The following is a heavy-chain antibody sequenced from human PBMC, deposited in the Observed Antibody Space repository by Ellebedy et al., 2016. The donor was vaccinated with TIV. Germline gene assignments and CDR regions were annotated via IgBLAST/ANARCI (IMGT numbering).Heavy chain of an antibody. CDR1: GGTFSSYA. V-gene: IGHV1-69*04. CDR3: ARAKNSGYPNTNWFDP. J-gene: IGHJ5*02. CDR2: IIPILGIA. Sequence: AASVKVSCKASGGTFSSYALSWVRQAPRQGLEWMGRIIPILGIANYAQKFQGSVTITADKSTSTAYMELSSLRSEDTAVYYCARAKNSGYPNTNWFDPWGQGTLVTVSS. D-gene: IGHD5-12*01.